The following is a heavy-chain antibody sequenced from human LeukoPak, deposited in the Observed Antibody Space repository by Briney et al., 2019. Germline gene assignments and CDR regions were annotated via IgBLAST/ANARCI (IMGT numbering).Heavy chain of an antibody. CDR2: SYYSGST. J-gene: IGHJ5*02. CDR3: ARHLYSSSWYYSDWFDP. Sequence: SEALSLTCTDSGGSISSYYWSWIRQPPGKGLEWIGYSYYSGSTNYNPSLKSRVTISVDTSKNQFSLKLSSVTAADTAVYYCARHLYSSSWYYSDWFDPWGQGTLVTVSS. V-gene: IGHV4-59*08. CDR1: GGSISSYY. D-gene: IGHD6-13*01.